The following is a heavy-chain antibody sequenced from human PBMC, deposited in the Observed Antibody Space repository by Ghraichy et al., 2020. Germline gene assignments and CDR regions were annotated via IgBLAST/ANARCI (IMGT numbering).Heavy chain of an antibody. CDR2: IYPGDSDT. J-gene: IGHJ3*02. CDR1: GYSFTSYW. Sequence: GESLNISCKGSGYSFTSYWIGWVRQMPGKGLEWMGIIYPGDSDTRYSPSFQGQVTISADKSISTAYLQWSSLKASDTAMYYCARLLGGQLATYDAFDIWGQGTMVTVSS. V-gene: IGHV5-51*01. CDR3: ARLLGGQLATYDAFDI. D-gene: IGHD6-6*01.